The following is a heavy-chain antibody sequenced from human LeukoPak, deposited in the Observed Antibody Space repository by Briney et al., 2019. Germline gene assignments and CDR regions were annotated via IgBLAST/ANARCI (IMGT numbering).Heavy chain of an antibody. CDR2: ISSGSGSI. CDR1: GFTFSNHN. D-gene: IGHD3-10*01. J-gene: IGHJ4*02. V-gene: IGHV3-48*01. Sequence: GGSLRLSCAASGFTFSNHNMNWVRQAPGKGLEWISDISSGSGSIYYANSAKGRFTISRDNAKNSLYLQMNSLRAEDTTVYYCTSWAGTVDGFNGPFDFWGQGSLVTVSS. CDR3: TSWAGTVDGFNGPFDF.